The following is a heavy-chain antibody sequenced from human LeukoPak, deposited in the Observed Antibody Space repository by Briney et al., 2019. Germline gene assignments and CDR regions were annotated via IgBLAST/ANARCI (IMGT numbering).Heavy chain of an antibody. CDR1: GYTFSTFY. V-gene: IGHV1-46*01. CDR2: NNPSGGRT. J-gene: IGHJ4*02. Sequence: GASVKVSCKASGYTFSTFYMIWVGQAPGQGLEWMGVNNPSGGRTTYAQKFQGRVTMTRDTSTTTVYMELSSLRSEDTAVYYCSRELGGSYFDYWGQGTLVTVSS. CDR3: SRELGGSYFDY. D-gene: IGHD1-26*01.